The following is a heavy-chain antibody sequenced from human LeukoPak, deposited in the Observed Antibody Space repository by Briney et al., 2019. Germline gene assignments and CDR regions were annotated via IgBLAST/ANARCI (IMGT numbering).Heavy chain of an antibody. D-gene: IGHD6-19*01. V-gene: IGHV3-9*01. Sequence: GGSLRLSCAASGFTFDDYAMHWVRQAPGKGLEWASGISWNSGSIGYADSVKGRFTISRDNAKNSLYLQMNSLRAEDTALYYCAKGSEQWLVRPIDYWGQGTLVTVSS. CDR3: AKGSEQWLVRPIDY. CDR1: GFTFDDYA. J-gene: IGHJ4*02. CDR2: ISWNSGSI.